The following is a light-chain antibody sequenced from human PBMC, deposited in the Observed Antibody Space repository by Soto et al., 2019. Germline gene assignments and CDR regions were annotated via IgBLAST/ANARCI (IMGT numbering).Light chain of an antibody. V-gene: IGKV3-15*01. CDR1: QSVGNN. CDR3: QQSNNWPRT. Sequence: EIVMTQSPATLSVSPGKKAALSYRASQSVGNNLAWYQQKPGQAPRLLIYGASTRPTSIPARFSGSGSGTEFTLTISSLQSEDFAVYYCQQSNNWPRTFGQGTRLEIK. J-gene: IGKJ5*01. CDR2: GAS.